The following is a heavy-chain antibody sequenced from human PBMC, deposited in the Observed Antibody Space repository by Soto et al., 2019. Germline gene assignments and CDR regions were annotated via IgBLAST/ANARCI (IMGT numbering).Heavy chain of an antibody. J-gene: IGHJ6*02. D-gene: IGHD3-10*01. V-gene: IGHV4-39*01. CDR1: GDSIISSNYY. CDR2: ISYSGST. CDR3: VRRYFYGSGKYGVDV. Sequence: SETLSLTCTVSGDSIISSNYYWGWIRQPPGKGLEWIGTISYSGSTYYNPSLNGRVTISVDTSKNQFSLKLTSLTAADTAVYYCVRRYFYGSGKYGVDVWGQGTMGTVS.